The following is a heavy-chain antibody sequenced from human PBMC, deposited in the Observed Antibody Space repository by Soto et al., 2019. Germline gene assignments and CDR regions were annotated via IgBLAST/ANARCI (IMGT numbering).Heavy chain of an antibody. CDR1: GFTFSRYA. Sequence: PGGSLRLSCAASGFTFSRYAVSWVRQAPGKGLEWVSAISGSGVGTYYADSVKGRFTISKDNSRNTLYLQMNSLRADDTAVYYCVRDFGSSSEGGMDVWGQGTTVTVSS. CDR3: VRDFGSSSEGGMDV. CDR2: ISGSGVGT. V-gene: IGHV3-23*01. D-gene: IGHD6-6*01. J-gene: IGHJ6*02.